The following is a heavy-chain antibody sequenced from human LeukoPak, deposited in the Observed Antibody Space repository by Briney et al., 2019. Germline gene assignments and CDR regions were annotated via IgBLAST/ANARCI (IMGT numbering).Heavy chain of an antibody. Sequence: PGGSLRLSCGASGFIFSSYGMHWVRQAPGKGLEWVSAISASGDGTFYADSVKGRFTISRDNSKNMLYLQMNSLRADDTAVYYCANHLEYCSTGSCSYFDYWGQGTLVTVSS. CDR2: ISASGDGT. CDR3: ANHLEYCSTGSCSYFDY. V-gene: IGHV3-23*01. CDR1: GFIFSSYG. J-gene: IGHJ4*02. D-gene: IGHD2-15*01.